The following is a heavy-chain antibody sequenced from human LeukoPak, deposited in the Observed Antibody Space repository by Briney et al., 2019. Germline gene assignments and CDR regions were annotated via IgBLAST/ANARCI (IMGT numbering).Heavy chain of an antibody. Sequence: SETLSLTCAVSGGSISSGGYSWSWIREPPGRGLEWIGYVYYSGSTNYNPSLKSRVTISVDTSKNQFSLKLSSVTAADTAVYYCARSRGYSGYAYDAFDMWGQGTMVTVSS. V-gene: IGHV4-61*08. CDR2: VYYSGST. J-gene: IGHJ3*02. D-gene: IGHD5-12*01. CDR3: ARSRGYSGYAYDAFDM. CDR1: GGSISSGGYS.